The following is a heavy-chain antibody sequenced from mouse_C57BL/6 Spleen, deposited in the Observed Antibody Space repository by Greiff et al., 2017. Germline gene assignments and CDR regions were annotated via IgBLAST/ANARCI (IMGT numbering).Heavy chain of an antibody. J-gene: IGHJ3*01. CDR2: IDPSDSYA. CDR1: GYTFTSYW. D-gene: IGHD3-2*02. Sequence: QVQLQQPGAELVKPGASVKLSCKASGYTFTSYWMQWVKQRPGQGLEWIGEIDPSDSYANYNQKFKGKATLTVDTSSSTAYMQLSSLTSEDSAVYYCARGDSSGYFAYWGQGTLVTVSA. V-gene: IGHV1-50*01. CDR3: ARGDSSGYFAY.